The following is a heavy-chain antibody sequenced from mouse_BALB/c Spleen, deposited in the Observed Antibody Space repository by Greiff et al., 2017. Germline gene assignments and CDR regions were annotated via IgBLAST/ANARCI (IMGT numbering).Heavy chain of an antibody. Sequence: EVQVVESGGGLVKPGGSLKLSCAASGFTFSDYYMSWVRQTPEKRLEWVATISDGGSYTYYPDSVKGRFTISRDNAKNNLYLQMSSLKSEDTAMYYCTRDLDGNYSYWYFDVWGAGTTVTVSS. V-gene: IGHV5-4*02. CDR2: ISDGGSYT. J-gene: IGHJ1*01. D-gene: IGHD2-1*01. CDR1: GFTFSDYY. CDR3: TRDLDGNYSYWYFDV.